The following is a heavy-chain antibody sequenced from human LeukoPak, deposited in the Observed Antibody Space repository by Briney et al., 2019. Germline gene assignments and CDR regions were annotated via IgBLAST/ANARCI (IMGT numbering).Heavy chain of an antibody. V-gene: IGHV3-23*01. CDR1: GFTFSSYA. CDR3: AKAAAYCGGDCKPPYNWFDP. D-gene: IGHD2-21*01. J-gene: IGHJ5*02. CDR2: ISGSGGST. Sequence: GGSLRLSCAASGFTFSSYAMSWVRQAPGKGLEWVSAISGSGGSTYYADSVKGRFTISRNNSKNTLYLQMNSLRAEDTAVYYCAKAAAYCGGDCKPPYNWFDPWGQGTLVTVSS.